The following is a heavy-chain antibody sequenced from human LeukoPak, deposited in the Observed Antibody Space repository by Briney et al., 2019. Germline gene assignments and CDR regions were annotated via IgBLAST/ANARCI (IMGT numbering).Heavy chain of an antibody. CDR3: AREGTMIVVGYWGGLHNWFDP. CDR1: GGSISSGSYY. V-gene: IGHV4-61*02. J-gene: IGHJ5*02. Sequence: SETLSLTCTVSGGSISSGSYYWSWIRQPAGKGLEWIGRIYTSGSTNYNPSLKSRVTISVDTSKNQFSLKLSSVTAADTAVYYCAREGTMIVVGYWGGLHNWFDPWGQGTLVTVSS. D-gene: IGHD3-22*01. CDR2: IYTSGST.